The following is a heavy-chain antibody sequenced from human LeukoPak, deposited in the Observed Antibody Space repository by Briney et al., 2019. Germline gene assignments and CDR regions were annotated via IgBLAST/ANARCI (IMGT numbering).Heavy chain of an antibody. Sequence: PGGSLRLSCAASGLTFSSYALCWVRQAPGKGLEWVSGISGNGGGTYYADSVKGRFTISRDNSKNTLYLQMNSLRVGDAAVYYCAKSFGYSRSWFDNWGQGTLVTVSS. CDR3: AKSFGYSRSWFDN. V-gene: IGHV3-23*01. CDR2: ISGNGGGT. CDR1: GLTFSSYA. D-gene: IGHD6-13*01. J-gene: IGHJ4*02.